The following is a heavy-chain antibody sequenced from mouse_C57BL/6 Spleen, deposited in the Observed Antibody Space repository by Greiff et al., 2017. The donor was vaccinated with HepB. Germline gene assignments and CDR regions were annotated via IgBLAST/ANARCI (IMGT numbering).Heavy chain of an antibody. V-gene: IGHV5-17*01. CDR3: ARYDGYLYAMDY. D-gene: IGHD2-3*01. CDR2: ISSGSSTI. CDR1: GFTFSDYG. Sequence: EVMLVESGGGLVKPGGSLKLSCAASGFTFSDYGMHWVRQAPEKGLEWVAYISSGSSTIYYADTVKGRFTISRDNAKNTLFLQMTSLRSEDTAMYYCARYDGYLYAMDYWGQGTSVTVSS. J-gene: IGHJ4*01.